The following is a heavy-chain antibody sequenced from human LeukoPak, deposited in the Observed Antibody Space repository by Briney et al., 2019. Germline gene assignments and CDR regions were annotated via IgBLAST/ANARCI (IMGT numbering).Heavy chain of an antibody. CDR1: GFTFSNYS. V-gene: IGHV3-48*02. CDR2: ISSSDISI. CDR3: ARVKYYDSSGSFKRPFDI. D-gene: IGHD3-22*01. J-gene: IGHJ3*02. Sequence: GGSLRLSCAASGFTFSNYSMNRVRQAPGKGPEWLSYISSSDISIFYADSVKGRFTISRDNAKNSLYLQMKRLRDGDTAVYYCARVKYYDSSGSFKRPFDIWGQGTMVTVSS.